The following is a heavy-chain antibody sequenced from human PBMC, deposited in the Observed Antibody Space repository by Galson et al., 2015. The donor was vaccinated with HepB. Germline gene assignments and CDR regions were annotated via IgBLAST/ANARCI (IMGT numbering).Heavy chain of an antibody. Sequence: QSGAEVKKPGESLKISCEASGYRFTSYWIDWVRQVPGKGLEWMGIIYPGDSDTRYSPSFQGQVTISVDKSINTAYLQWSSLKASDTAIYYCARQTGGSDSYFHFDFWGQGTLVTVSS. CDR1: GYRFTSYW. D-gene: IGHD3-10*01. J-gene: IGHJ4*02. CDR2: IYPGDSDT. CDR3: ARQTGGSDSYFHFDF. V-gene: IGHV5-51*01.